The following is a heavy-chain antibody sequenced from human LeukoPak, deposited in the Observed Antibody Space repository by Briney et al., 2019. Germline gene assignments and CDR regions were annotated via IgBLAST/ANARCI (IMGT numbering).Heavy chain of an antibody. CDR1: GFTVGSYY. V-gene: IGHV3-66*01. CDR3: ARSKSRDYYYYGMDV. Sequence: GGSLRPSCAASGFTVGSYYMTWVRQAPGTGLEWVSVIYTGGNTYYADSVKGRFTISRDYSDNTLYLQMSSLRAEDTAVYYCARSKSRDYYYYGMDVWGQGTTVTVS. J-gene: IGHJ6*02. CDR2: IYTGGNT.